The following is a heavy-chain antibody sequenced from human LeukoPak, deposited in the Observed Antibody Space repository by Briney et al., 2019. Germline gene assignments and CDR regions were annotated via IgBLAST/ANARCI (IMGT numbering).Heavy chain of an antibody. CDR2: ISGSGGST. CDR1: GFTFSSYA. D-gene: IGHD6-19*01. Sequence: GGSLRLSCAASGFTFSSYAMSWVRQAPGKGLEWVSAISGSGGSTYYADSVKGRFTISRDNSKNTLYLQMNSLRAEDTAVYYCAKDQKPYSSDWYYFDYWGQGTLVTVSS. V-gene: IGHV3-23*01. CDR3: AKDQKPYSSDWYYFDY. J-gene: IGHJ4*02.